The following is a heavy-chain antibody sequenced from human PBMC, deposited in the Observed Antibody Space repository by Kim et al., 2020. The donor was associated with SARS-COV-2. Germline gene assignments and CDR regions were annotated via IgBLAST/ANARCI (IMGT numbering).Heavy chain of an antibody. V-gene: IGHV4-59*08. CDR3: ARRNYYGSGTFWFDP. D-gene: IGHD3-10*01. J-gene: IGHJ5*02. Sequence: PSHKSRVTISVDTSKNQFSLKLSSVTAADTVVYYCARRNYYGSGTFWFDPWGQGTLVTVSS.